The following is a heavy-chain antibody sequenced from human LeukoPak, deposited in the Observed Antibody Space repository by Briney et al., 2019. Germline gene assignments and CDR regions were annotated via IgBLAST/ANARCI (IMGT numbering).Heavy chain of an antibody. CDR1: AGTFSSYA. J-gene: IGHJ1*01. D-gene: IGHD2-2*01. CDR3: VVTRAEYFQH. CDR2: IVPIFGTA. V-gene: IGHV1-69*01. Sequence: ASVKVSCKASAGTFSSYAISWVRQAPGQGLEWMGGIVPIFGTANYAQKFQGRVTITADESTSTAYMELSSLRSEDTAVYYCVVTRAEYFQHWGQGTLVTASS.